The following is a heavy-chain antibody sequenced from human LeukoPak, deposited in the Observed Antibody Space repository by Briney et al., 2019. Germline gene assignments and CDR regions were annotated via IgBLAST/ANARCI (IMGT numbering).Heavy chain of an antibody. J-gene: IGHJ6*03. CDR2: IYHSGST. V-gene: IGHV4-38-2*01. Sequence: SETLSLTCAVYGGSFSGYYWGWIRQPPGKGLEWIGSIYHSGSTYYNPSLKSRVTISVDTSKNQFSLKLSSVTAADTAVYYCARVDFWVTTVPTREYYMDVWGKGTTVTVSS. CDR1: GGSFSGYY. D-gene: IGHD4-17*01. CDR3: ARVDFWVTTVPTREYYMDV.